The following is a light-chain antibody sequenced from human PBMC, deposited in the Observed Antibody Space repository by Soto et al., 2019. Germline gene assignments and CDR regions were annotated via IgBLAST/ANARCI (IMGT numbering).Light chain of an antibody. V-gene: IGKV3-11*01. CDR3: QRQSKWPPFT. CDR1: QSLSRS. Sequence: EIVLTQSPAILSLSPGERATLSCRASQSLSRSLAWYQQKPGQAPRLLIYDSSNRATGIPARFSGSGSGTDFILTINNLEPEDFAVYYWQRQSKWPPFTFGPGTKV. CDR2: DSS. J-gene: IGKJ3*01.